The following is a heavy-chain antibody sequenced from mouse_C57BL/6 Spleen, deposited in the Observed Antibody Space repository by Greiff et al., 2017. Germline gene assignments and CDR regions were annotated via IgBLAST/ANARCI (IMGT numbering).Heavy chain of an antibody. CDR1: GFTFSDYY. CDR3: ARVYDYDYYAMDY. V-gene: IGHV5-16*01. Sequence: DVKLVESEGGLVQPGSSMKLSCTASGFTFSDYYMAWVRQVPEKGLEWVANINYDGSSTYYLDSLKSRFIISRDNAKNILYLQMSSLKSEDTATYYCARVYDYDYYAMDYWGQGTSVTVSA. J-gene: IGHJ4*01. CDR2: INYDGSST. D-gene: IGHD2-4*01.